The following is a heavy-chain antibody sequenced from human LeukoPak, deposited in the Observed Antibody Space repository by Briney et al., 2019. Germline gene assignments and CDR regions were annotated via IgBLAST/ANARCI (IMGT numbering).Heavy chain of an antibody. CDR1: GFPFSSYW. Sequence: GGSLRLSCAASGFPFSSYWMSWVRPAPGKGLEWVANIKDDGSEKYYVDSVKGRFTISRDNAKNSLYLQMSSLRAEDTAVYYCARGRGWYHIEYWGQGTLVTVSS. D-gene: IGHD6-19*01. J-gene: IGHJ4*02. CDR2: IKDDGSEK. CDR3: ARGRGWYHIEY. V-gene: IGHV3-7*03.